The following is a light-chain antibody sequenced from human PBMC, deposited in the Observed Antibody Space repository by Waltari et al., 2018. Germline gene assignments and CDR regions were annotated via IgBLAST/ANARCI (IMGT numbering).Light chain of an antibody. J-gene: IGLJ3*02. V-gene: IGLV4-69*01. CDR2: VNSDGSH. CDR3: QTGGHGTWV. CDR1: IGHSSNV. Sequence: QLVLTQSPSASASLGASVKLTCTLSIGHSSNVIAWHQQQPEKGPRYLMKVNSDGSHSKGDKIPDRFSGSSSGAEHFLTISSLQSEDEADYYCQTGGHGTWVFGGGTKLTVL.